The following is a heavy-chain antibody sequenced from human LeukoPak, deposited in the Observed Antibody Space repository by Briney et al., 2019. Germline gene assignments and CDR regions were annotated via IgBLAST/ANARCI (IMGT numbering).Heavy chain of an antibody. D-gene: IGHD3-22*01. CDR1: GFTFNTYE. V-gene: IGHV3-48*03. CDR2: ISRSGDTI. CDR3: ARLLKYYYDSSGYGEDWYFDL. J-gene: IGHJ2*01. Sequence: GGSLRLSCAASGFTFNTYEMNWVRQAPGKGLEWISYISRSGDTIYYADSVKGRFTISRDNANNSLYLQMNSLRDEDTAVYFCARLLKYYYDSSGYGEDWYFDLWGRGTLVTVSS.